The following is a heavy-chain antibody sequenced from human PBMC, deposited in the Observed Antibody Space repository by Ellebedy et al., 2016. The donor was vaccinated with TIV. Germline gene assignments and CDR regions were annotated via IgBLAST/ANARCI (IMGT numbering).Heavy chain of an antibody. CDR3: VVGLFHP. D-gene: IGHD3/OR15-3a*01. CDR2: MKPGSGNT. J-gene: IGHJ5*01. V-gene: IGHV1-8*01. CDR1: GYTFTTLD. Sequence: AASVKVPCKASGYTFTTLDINWVRQATGQGLEYLGWMKPGSGNTGYAQKFEGRVTMTRNTSTSTAYMELSSLRSDDTAVYYCVVGLFHPWGQGTLVSVSS.